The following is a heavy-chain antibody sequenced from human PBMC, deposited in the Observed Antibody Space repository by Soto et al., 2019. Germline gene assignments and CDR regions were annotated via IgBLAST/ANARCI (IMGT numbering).Heavy chain of an antibody. CDR3: ARTYVPGIAGFDP. CDR2: MSGDGKTI. Sequence: GWPLRLSGAASGFTFINYFMHWVRQVPGEGLVWVSRMSGDGKTISYADSVKGRFTISRDNAKNTLYLQMNSLRVEDTAVYYCARTYVPGIAGFDPWGQGTLVTVSS. J-gene: IGHJ5*02. D-gene: IGHD1-1*01. V-gene: IGHV3-74*01. CDR1: GFTFINYF.